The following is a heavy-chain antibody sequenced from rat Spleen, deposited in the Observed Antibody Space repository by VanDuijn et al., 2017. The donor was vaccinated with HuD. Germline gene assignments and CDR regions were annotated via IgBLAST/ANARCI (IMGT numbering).Heavy chain of an antibody. J-gene: IGHJ2*01. V-gene: IGHV2-63*01. CDR1: GFSLTNYN. CDR3: TIHPRY. D-gene: IGHD3-1*01. CDR2: MRYNGDT. Sequence: QVQLKESGPGLVQPSQTLSLTCTVAGFSLTNYNVHWVRQPPGKGLEWMGIMRYNGDTSYNSVLKSRLSISRDTSKNQVFLKMSSLQTDDTGTYYCTIHPRYWGQGVMVTVSS.